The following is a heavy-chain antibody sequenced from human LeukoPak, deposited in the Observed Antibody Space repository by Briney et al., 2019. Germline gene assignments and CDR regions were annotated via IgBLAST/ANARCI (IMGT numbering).Heavy chain of an antibody. D-gene: IGHD5-12*01. CDR1: GYISTNYA. V-gene: IGHV1-69*13. J-gene: IGHJ4*02. Sequence: GASVKVSCKASGYISTNYAISWVRQAPGQGLEWMGGIIPMFGTTNYAQNFQGRVTITADASTSTVFMDVSSLRSEDTALYYCARDRGSSGYDTTRLYDFESWGQGTLVTVSS. CDR2: IIPMFGTT. CDR3: ARDRGSSGYDTTRLYDFES.